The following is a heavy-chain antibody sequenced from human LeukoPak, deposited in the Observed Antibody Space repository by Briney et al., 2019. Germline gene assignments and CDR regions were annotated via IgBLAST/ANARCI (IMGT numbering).Heavy chain of an antibody. CDR2: SDPEDGET. D-gene: IGHD4/OR15-4a*01. V-gene: IGHV1-24*01. CDR1: GSTLSDLS. CDR3: VTDRARLFWYFDL. Sequence: GAPVKVSCTVSGSTLSDLSIHWVRQAPGKGLEYVGGSDPEDGETFHAQNFQGRLTMTEDTSIDTAYMELTRLRSEDTAVYYCVTDRARLFWYFDLWGRGTLVTVSS. J-gene: IGHJ2*01.